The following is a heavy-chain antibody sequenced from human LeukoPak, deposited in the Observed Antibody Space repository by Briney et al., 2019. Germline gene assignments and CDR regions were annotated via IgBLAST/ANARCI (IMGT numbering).Heavy chain of an antibody. J-gene: IGHJ6*03. CDR1: GFTFSDYY. V-gene: IGHV3-11*01. Sequence: PGGSLRLSCAASGFTFSDYYMSWIRQAPGKGLEWVSYISSSGSTIYYADSVKGRFTISRDNAKNSLYLQMNSLRAEDTAVYYCARGCQYQLLIYFYYYMDVWGKGTTVTVSS. D-gene: IGHD2-2*01. CDR3: ARGCQYQLLIYFYYYMDV. CDR2: ISSSGSTI.